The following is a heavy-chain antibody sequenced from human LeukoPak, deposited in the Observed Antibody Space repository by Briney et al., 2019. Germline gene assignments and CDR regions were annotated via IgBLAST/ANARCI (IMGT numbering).Heavy chain of an antibody. V-gene: IGHV3-23*01. CDR3: ARQSGTMVTTRFDY. J-gene: IGHJ4*02. CDR1: GFNFRNYA. Sequence: GGSLRLSCEASGFNFRNYAMRWVRQSPDKGLEWISMIRSNGDTTHYSDSVRGRFSISRDNSKNTVYLQMNSLRAEDTAIYYCARQSGTMVTTRFDYWGQGTLVTVSS. D-gene: IGHD4-17*01. CDR2: IRSNGDTT.